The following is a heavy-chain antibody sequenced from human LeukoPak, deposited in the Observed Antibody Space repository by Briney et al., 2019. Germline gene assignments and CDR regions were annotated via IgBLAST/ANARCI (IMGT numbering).Heavy chain of an antibody. V-gene: IGHV4-39*07. CDR2: IYYSGTP. CDR1: GGSISSSSYY. D-gene: IGHD4-11*01. CDR3: ARHYSNYATPDY. J-gene: IGHJ4*02. Sequence: SETLSLTCTVSGGSISSSSYYWGWIRQPPGKGLGWIGSIYYSGTPQYNPSLKSRVHISVDTSKNQFSLKLSSVTAADTAVYYCARHYSNYATPDYWGQGTLVTVSS.